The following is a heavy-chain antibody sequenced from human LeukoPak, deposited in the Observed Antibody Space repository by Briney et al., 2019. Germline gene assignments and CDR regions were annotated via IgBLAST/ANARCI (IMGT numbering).Heavy chain of an antibody. CDR2: IIPILGIA. CDR1: GGTFSSYA. CDR3: AGLSSSWYSRGDY. V-gene: IGHV1-69*04. Sequence: GASVKVSCKASGGTFSSYAISWVRQAPGQGLEWMGRIIPILGIANYAQKFQGRVTITADKSTSTAYMELSSLRSEDTAVYYCAGLSSSWYSRGDYWGQGTLVTVSS. D-gene: IGHD6-13*01. J-gene: IGHJ4*02.